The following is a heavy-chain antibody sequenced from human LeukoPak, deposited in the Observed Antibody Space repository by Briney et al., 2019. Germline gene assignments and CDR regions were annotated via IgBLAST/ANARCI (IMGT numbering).Heavy chain of an antibody. J-gene: IGHJ2*01. D-gene: IGHD3-22*01. CDR1: GFTFSSYS. CDR2: ITSTSTI. V-gene: IGHV3-48*02. CDR3: ARGSHYDSSGFTLFDI. Sequence: GGSLRLSCAASGFTFSSYSMHWVRQAPGKGLEWVSYITSTSTIYYADSVKGRFTISRDNAKNSLYLQMNSLRDEDTAVYYCARGSHYDSSGFTLFDIWSRGTLVTVSS.